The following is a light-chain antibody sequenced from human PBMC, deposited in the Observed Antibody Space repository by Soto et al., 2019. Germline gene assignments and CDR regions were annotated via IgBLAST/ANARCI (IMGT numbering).Light chain of an antibody. V-gene: IGKV3-20*01. J-gene: IGKJ4*01. CDR1: QSVSSSY. CDR2: GAS. CDR3: QQYGSSPFLT. Sequence: EIVLTQSPGTLSWSPGERATLSCRASQSVSSSYLAWYQQKPGQAPRLLIYGASSRATGIPDRFSGSGSGTDFTLPSSRLEPEDFAVYYCQQYGSSPFLTFGGGTKVEIK.